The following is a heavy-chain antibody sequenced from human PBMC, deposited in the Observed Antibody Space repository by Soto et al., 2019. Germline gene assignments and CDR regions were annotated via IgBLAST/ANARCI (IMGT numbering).Heavy chain of an antibody. CDR1: GDSVSSNSAA. J-gene: IGHJ6*03. CDR2: TYYRSKWYN. CDR3: ARSVEGILLWFGRGAYYYYMDV. D-gene: IGHD3-10*01. V-gene: IGHV6-1*01. Sequence: SQTLSLTCAISGDSVSSNSAAWNWIRQSPSRGLEWLGRTYYRSKWYNDYAVSVKSRITINPDTSKNQFSLQLNSVTPEDTAVYYCARSVEGILLWFGRGAYYYYMDVRGKGTTVTVSS.